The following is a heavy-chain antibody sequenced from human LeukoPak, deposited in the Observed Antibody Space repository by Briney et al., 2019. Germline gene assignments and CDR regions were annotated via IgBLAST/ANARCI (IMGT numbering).Heavy chain of an antibody. Sequence: ESSGTLSLTCAVSGGSISSSNWWSWVRQPPGKGLEWIGEIYHSGSTNYNPSLKSRVTISVDKSKNQFSLKLSSVTAADTAVYYCARLDTQLYSSDAFDIWGQGTMVTVSS. CDR3: ARLDTQLYSSDAFDI. CDR2: IYHSGST. D-gene: IGHD5-18*01. V-gene: IGHV4-4*02. CDR1: GGSISSSNW. J-gene: IGHJ3*02.